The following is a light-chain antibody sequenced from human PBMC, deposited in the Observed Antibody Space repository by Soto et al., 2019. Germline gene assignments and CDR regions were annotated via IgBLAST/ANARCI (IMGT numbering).Light chain of an antibody. Sequence: EIVLTQSPGILSLSPGERATLSCRASQSVSSSYLAWYQQKPGQAPRLLIYGASNRATGIPDRFSASGSKTHFTLNISRLEHDDFAVYYCQPYGSSPPHNFGQGTKLEIK. CDR2: GAS. V-gene: IGKV3-20*01. CDR1: QSVSSSY. CDR3: QPYGSSPPHN. J-gene: IGKJ2*01.